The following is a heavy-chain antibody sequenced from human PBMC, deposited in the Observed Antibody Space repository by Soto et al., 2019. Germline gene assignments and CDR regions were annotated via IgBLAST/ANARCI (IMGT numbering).Heavy chain of an antibody. CDR1: GGPFSGYY. D-gene: IGHD5-18*01. CDR3: ARELRGYSYYPHWRSYFDY. V-gene: IGHV4-34*01. J-gene: IGHJ4*02. Sequence: SETLSLTCAVYGGPFSGYYWCWIRQPPGKGLECIGESHHSGSTNYNPSLKSRVTISVDTSKNQFSLMLSSVTAADTAVYYCARELRGYSYYPHWRSYFDYWGQGTLVTVSS. CDR2: SHHSGST.